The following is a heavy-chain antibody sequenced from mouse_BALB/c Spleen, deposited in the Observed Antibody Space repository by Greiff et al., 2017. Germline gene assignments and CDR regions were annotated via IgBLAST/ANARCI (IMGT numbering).Heavy chain of an antibody. V-gene: IGHV2-9*02. D-gene: IGHD1-1*01. J-gene: IGHJ4*01. CDR2: IWAGGST. Sequence: QVQLKESGPGLVAPSQSLSITCTVSGFSLTSYGVHWVRQPPGKGLEWLGVIWAGGSTNYNSALMSRLSISKDNSKSQVFLKMNSLQTDDTAMYYCARKLLLRSSYAMDYWGQGTSVTVSS. CDR1: GFSLTSYG. CDR3: ARKLLLRSSYAMDY.